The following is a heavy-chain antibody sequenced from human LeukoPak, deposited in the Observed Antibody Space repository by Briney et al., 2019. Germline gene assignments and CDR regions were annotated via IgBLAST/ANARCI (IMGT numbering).Heavy chain of an antibody. D-gene: IGHD3-10*01. J-gene: IGHJ4*02. CDR2: IYTSGNT. CDR3: ARDRVTMVRGVMRYYFDY. V-gene: IGHV4-4*07. CDR1: GGSISSYY. Sequence: SETLSLTCTVSGGSISSYYWSWIRQPAGKGLEWIGRIYTSGNTNYNPSLKSRVTMSVDTSKNQFSLKLSSVTAADTAVYYCARDRVTMVRGVMRYYFDYWGQGTLVTVSS.